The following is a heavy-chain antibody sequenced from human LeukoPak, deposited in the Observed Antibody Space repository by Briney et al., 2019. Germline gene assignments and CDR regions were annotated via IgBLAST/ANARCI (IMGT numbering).Heavy chain of an antibody. J-gene: IGHJ4*01. D-gene: IGHD5-24*01. V-gene: IGHV3-7*01. Sequence: GGSLRLSCVASGFTFSSSWMTWVRQAPGMGLERVANIKADGSGKYYVDSVRGRFSISRDNAKDSLYLELNSLRAEDTGVYFCARDRGWQQFDYWGQGTLVTVSS. CDR2: IKADGSGK. CDR1: GFTFSSSW. CDR3: ARDRGWQQFDY.